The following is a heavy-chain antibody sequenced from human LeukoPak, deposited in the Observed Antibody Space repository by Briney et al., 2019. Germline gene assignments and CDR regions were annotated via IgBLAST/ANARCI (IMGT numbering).Heavy chain of an antibody. J-gene: IGHJ6*02. CDR3: ARQEDIYYYYYGMDV. Sequence: GESLKISCKGPGYSFTSYWIGWVRQMPGKGLEWMGIIYPGDSDTRYSPSFQGQVTISADKSISTAYLQWSSLKASDTAMYYCARQEDIYYYYYGMDVWGQGTTVTVSS. V-gene: IGHV5-51*01. CDR1: GYSFTSYW. CDR2: IYPGDSDT.